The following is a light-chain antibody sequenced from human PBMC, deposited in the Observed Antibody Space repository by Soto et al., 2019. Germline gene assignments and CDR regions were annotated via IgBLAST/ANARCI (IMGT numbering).Light chain of an antibody. CDR2: EGS. V-gene: IGLV2-23*03. Sequence: QSVLTQPASVSGSPGQSITISCTGTSSDVGSYKLVSWYQQHPGKAPKLMIYEGSKRPSGVSNRFSGSKSGNTASLTISGLQAEDEADYYCCSYAGISTFVVFGGGTKLTV. J-gene: IGLJ2*01. CDR1: SSDVGSYKL. CDR3: CSYAGISTFVV.